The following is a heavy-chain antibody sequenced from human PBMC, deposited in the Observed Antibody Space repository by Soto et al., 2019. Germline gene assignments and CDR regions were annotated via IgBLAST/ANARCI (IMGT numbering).Heavy chain of an antibody. Sequence: VQLLESGGGLVQPGGSLRLSCAASGFTFSSYAMSWVRQAPGKGLEWVSAISGSGGSTYYADSVKGRFTISRDNSKNTLYLQMNSLRAEDTAVYYCARTRVGYCSSTSCSSLYYFDYWGQGTLVTVSS. J-gene: IGHJ4*02. CDR2: ISGSGGST. D-gene: IGHD2-2*01. CDR3: ARTRVGYCSSTSCSSLYYFDY. CDR1: GFTFSSYA. V-gene: IGHV3-23*01.